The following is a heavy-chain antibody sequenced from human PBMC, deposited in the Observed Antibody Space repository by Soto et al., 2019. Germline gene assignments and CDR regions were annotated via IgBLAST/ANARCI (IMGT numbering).Heavy chain of an antibody. V-gene: IGHV3-49*04. Sequence: PGGPLRLSCTASGFTFGDFVMSWVRQAPRKGLEWVGIIRSTVNGATTEYAASAKGRITISREDFESTAYLQMNSLKTEDTGVYCCARVLSTPPVSSPDYHGMDGWCQGTSVSAPS. CDR3: ARVLSTPPVSSPDYHGMDG. CDR2: IRSTVNGATT. D-gene: IGHD2-2*01. CDR1: GFTFGDFV. J-gene: IGHJ6*02.